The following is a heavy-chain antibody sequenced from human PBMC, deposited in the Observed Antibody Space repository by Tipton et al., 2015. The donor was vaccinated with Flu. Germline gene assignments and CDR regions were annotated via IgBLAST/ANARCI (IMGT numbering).Heavy chain of an antibody. Sequence: QLVQSGAEVKKPGESLKISCKGSGYSFTSYWIGWVRQMPGKGLEWMGIIYPGDSDTRYSPSSQGQVTISADKSISTAYLQWTGLKASDTAMYYCARAGSSSSGFGVADYWGQGTLVTVSS. CDR3: ARAGSSSSGFGVADY. CDR2: IYPGDSDT. J-gene: IGHJ4*02. V-gene: IGHV5-51*01. CDR1: GYSFTSYW. D-gene: IGHD6-6*01.